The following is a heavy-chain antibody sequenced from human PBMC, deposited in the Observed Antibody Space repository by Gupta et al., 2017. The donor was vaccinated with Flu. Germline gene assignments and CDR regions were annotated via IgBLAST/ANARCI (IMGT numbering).Heavy chain of an antibody. V-gene: IGHV3-23*01. J-gene: IGHJ4*02. CDR3: AKYSDFFDY. Sequence: TFGTYAMTWVRQAPGKGLEWVSALSGSGGSTYYADSVKGRFTISRDTSKNTLYLQMNSLRAEDTAVYYCAKYSDFFDYWGQGTLVTVSS. CDR2: LSGSGGST. CDR1: TFGTYA. D-gene: IGHD4-4*01.